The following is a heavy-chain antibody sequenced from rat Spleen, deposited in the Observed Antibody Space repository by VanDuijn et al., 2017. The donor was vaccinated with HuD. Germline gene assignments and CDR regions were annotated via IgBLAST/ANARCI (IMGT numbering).Heavy chain of an antibody. D-gene: IGHD1-1*01. CDR2: ISPGGGNT. CDR3: ARRYYSGFDY. CDR1: GLTFSNFG. Sequence: EVQLVESGGGLVQPGRSLKLSCAVSGLTFSNFGFVWVRQAPTKGLEWVASISPGGGNTFYRDSVKGRFTISRDNAKTTLYLQMDSLRSEDTATYYCARRYYSGFDYWGQGVMVTVSS. J-gene: IGHJ2*01. V-gene: IGHV5S13*01.